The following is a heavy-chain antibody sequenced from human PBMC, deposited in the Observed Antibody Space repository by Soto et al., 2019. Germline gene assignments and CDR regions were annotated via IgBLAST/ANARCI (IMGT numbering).Heavy chain of an antibody. V-gene: IGHV3-48*02. CDR1: GFTFSGYS. Sequence: EVQLVASGGGLVLPGGSLRLSCAASGFTFSGYSMNWVRQAPGKGLEWVSYIASTSWNIYYADTVKGRFTISRDNAKNSLYLQMNSLRYEDTAVYYWARGPSAAAPLSDWYFDLWGRGTLVTVSS. CDR3: ARGPSAAAPLSDWYFDL. D-gene: IGHD2-2*01. CDR2: IASTSWNI. J-gene: IGHJ2*01.